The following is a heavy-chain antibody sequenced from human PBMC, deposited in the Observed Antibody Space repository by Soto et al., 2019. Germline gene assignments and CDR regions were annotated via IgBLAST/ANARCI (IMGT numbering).Heavy chain of an antibody. V-gene: IGHV5-51*01. D-gene: IGHD3-9*01. CDR3: ARQADILTGFEYYYYGMDV. Sequence: PGESLKISCKGSGYSFTSYWIGWVRQMPGKGLEWMGIIYPGDSDTRYSPSFQGQVTISADKSISTAYLQWSSLKASDTAMYYCARQADILTGFEYYYYGMDVWGQGTTVTVSS. CDR1: GYSFTSYW. J-gene: IGHJ6*02. CDR2: IYPGDSDT.